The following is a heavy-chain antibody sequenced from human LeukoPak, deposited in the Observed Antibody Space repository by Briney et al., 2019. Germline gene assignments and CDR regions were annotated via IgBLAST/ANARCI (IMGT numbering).Heavy chain of an antibody. Sequence: ASVKVSCKASGYTFTGYYMHWVRQAPGQGVEWMGWINPNSGGTNYAQKFQGRVTMTRDTSISTAYMELSRLRSDDTAVYYCARLRLGELSLFHDYWGQGTLVTVSS. D-gene: IGHD3-16*02. CDR3: ARLRLGELSLFHDY. CDR2: INPNSGGT. CDR1: GYTFTGYY. V-gene: IGHV1-2*02. J-gene: IGHJ4*02.